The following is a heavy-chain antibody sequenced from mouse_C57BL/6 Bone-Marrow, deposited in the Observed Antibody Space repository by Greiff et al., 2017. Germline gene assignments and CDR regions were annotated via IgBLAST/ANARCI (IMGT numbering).Heavy chain of an antibody. CDR2: NDPEDGET. CDR3: ARDWDYFDY. Sequence: VQLQQPGAELVKPGASVKLSCTASGFNIKDYYMNWVKQRTEQGLEWIGSNDPEDGETKYAPKFPGKATLTADTSSNKAYLQLSSLTSEDTAVYYCARDWDYFDYWGQGTTLTVSS. CDR1: GFNIKDYY. D-gene: IGHD4-1*01. J-gene: IGHJ2*01. V-gene: IGHV14-2*01.